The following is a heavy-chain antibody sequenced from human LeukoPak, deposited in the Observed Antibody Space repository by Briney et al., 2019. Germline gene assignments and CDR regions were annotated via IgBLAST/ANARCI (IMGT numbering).Heavy chain of an antibody. D-gene: IGHD2-8*01. CDR3: ARESAGVYVPEYYFDY. Sequence: ASVKVSCKASGCTFTSYAMHWVRQAPGQRLEWMGWINAGNGNTKYSQEFQGRVTITRDTSASTAYMELSSLRSEDMAVYYCARESAGVYVPEYYFDYWGQGTLVTVSS. CDR2: INAGNGNT. J-gene: IGHJ4*02. V-gene: IGHV1-3*03. CDR1: GCTFTSYA.